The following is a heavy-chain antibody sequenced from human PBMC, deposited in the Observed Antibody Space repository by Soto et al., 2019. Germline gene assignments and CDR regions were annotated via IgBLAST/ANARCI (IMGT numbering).Heavy chain of an antibody. D-gene: IGHD2-21*02. Sequence: PSETLSLTCTVSGASTRSTDYYWSWIRQAPGKGLEWIGYVYYTGSTYYNPSLMSRLTISVDTSKNQFSLKLTSVTAAETAVYYCLRTAREGSVAPHWFDPWGQGTQVTVSS. CDR3: LRTAREGSVAPHWFDP. CDR1: GASTRSTDYY. V-gene: IGHV4-30-4*01. J-gene: IGHJ5*02. CDR2: VYYTGST.